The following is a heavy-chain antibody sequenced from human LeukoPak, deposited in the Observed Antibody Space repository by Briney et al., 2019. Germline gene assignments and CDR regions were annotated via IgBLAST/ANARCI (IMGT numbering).Heavy chain of an antibody. CDR2: IYSGGST. V-gene: IGHV3-53*05. Sequence: PGGSLRLSCAASGFTVSSNYMSWVRQAPGKGLEWVSIIYSGGSTFYADSVKGRFTISRDNSKNTLYLQMNSLRAEDTAVYYCARGSDYYDSSGYRIDYWGQGTLVTVSS. CDR1: GFTVSSNY. D-gene: IGHD3-22*01. CDR3: ARGSDYYDSSGYRIDY. J-gene: IGHJ4*02.